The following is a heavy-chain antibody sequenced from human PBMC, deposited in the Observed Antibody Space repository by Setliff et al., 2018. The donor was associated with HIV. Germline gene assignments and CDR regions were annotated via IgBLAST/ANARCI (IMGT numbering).Heavy chain of an antibody. Sequence: GGSLRLSCAASGFTFSTYAMSWVRQAPGKGLEWVSAITSSGGSTYYAGSVKGRFTISRDNSKNTLTMVMNSLRAEDTAMYYCVRDYVRPGTVGTTSPLDNWGQGTLVTVSS. J-gene: IGHJ1*01. V-gene: IGHV3-23*01. CDR1: GFTFSTYA. D-gene: IGHD1-26*01. CDR3: VRDYVRPGTVGTTSPLDN. CDR2: ITSSGGST.